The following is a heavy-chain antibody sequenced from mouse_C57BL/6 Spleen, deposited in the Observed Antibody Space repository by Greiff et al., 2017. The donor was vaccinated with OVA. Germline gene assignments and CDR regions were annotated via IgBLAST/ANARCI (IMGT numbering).Heavy chain of an antibody. D-gene: IGHD2-4*01. J-gene: IGHJ2*01. CDR3: ATRLRRYYFDY. Sequence: VQLQQPGAELVKPGASVKLSCKASGYTFTSYWMQWVKQRPGQGLEWIGEIDPSDSYTNYNQKFKGKATLTVDTSSSTAYMQLSSLTSEDSAVYYCATRLRRYYFDYWGQGTTLTVSS. CDR1: GYTFTSYW. CDR2: IDPSDSYT. V-gene: IGHV1-50*01.